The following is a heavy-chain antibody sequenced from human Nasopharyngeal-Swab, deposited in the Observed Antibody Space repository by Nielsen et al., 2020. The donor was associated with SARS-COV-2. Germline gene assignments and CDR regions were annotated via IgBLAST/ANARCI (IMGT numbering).Heavy chain of an antibody. CDR3: ATESFPGAFDI. Sequence: ASVKVSCKASGYTFTSYYMHWVRQAPGQGLEWMGIINPSGGSTSYAQKFQGRVTMTRDTSTSTVYMELSSLRSEDTAVYYCATESFPGAFDIWGQGTMVTVSS. J-gene: IGHJ3*02. V-gene: IGHV1-46*01. D-gene: IGHD2-21*01. CDR1: GYTFTSYY. CDR2: INPSGGST.